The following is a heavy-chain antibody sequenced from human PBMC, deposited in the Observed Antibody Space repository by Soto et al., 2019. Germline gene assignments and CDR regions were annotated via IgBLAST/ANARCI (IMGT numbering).Heavy chain of an antibody. J-gene: IGHJ5*02. V-gene: IGHV1-3*01. CDR2: INAGNGNT. D-gene: IGHD6-13*01. CDR1: GYTFTSYA. CDR3: ARDWFTLIAAANL. Sequence: QVQLVQSGAEVKKPGASVKVSCKASGYTFTSYAMHWVRQAPGQRLEWMGWINAGNGNTKYSQKFEGIVAITRDTSASAAYMELSSLRSEDTAVYYCARDWFTLIAAANLWGQGTLVTVSS.